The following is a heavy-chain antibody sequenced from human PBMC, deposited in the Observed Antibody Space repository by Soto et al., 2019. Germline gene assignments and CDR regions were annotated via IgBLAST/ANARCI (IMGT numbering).Heavy chain of an antibody. V-gene: IGHV3-11*01. CDR3: ARGEGYCSSIRCPPFDC. CDR2: ISSSGSTI. D-gene: IGHD2-2*01. CDR1: GFTFSDYY. Sequence: GVSLRLSCAASGFTFSDYYMSWIRQAPGKGLEWVSYISSSGSTIYYADSVKGRFTISRDNAKNPLYLQMNSLRAEDTAVYYCARGEGYCSSIRCPPFDCWGQGTLVTVSS. J-gene: IGHJ4*02.